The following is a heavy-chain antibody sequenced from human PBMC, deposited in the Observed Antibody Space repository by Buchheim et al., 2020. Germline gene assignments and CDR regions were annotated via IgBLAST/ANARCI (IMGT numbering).Heavy chain of an antibody. CDR2: IRQDGSEK. Sequence: EVQLVESGGVLVQPGGSLRLSCAASGFMFSTYWMSWVRQAPGKGLEWVATIRQDGSEKNYVDSVEGRFTISRDNAKKSLDLQMNSLRVEDTGVYFCVRASSTVRAYYYGMDVWGQGTT. D-gene: IGHD4-11*01. CDR3: VRASSTVRAYYYGMDV. J-gene: IGHJ6*02. V-gene: IGHV3-7*04. CDR1: GFMFSTYW.